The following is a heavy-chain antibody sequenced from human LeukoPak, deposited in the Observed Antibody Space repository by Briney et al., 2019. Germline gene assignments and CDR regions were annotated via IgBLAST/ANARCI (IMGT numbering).Heavy chain of an antibody. V-gene: IGHV4-39*01. D-gene: IGHD3-10*01. CDR1: GGSISSSSYY. J-gene: IGHJ5*02. CDR3: ARHNTYHYGSGTFGP. Sequence: SETLSLTCTVSGGSISSSSYYWGWIRQPPGKGLEWIGSIYYSGSTYYNPSLKSRVTISVDTSKNQFSLKLSSVTAADTAVYYCARHNTYHYGSGTFGPWGQGTLVTVSS. CDR2: IYYSGST.